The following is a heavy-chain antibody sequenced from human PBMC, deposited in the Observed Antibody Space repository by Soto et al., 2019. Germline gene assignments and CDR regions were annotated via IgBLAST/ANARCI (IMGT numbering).Heavy chain of an antibody. CDR1: GLSFKSHG. V-gene: IGHV3-30*03. CDR2: ISYDGTFE. CDR3: ARHLYERNYGEVFEY. Sequence: QVQLVESGGGVVQPGTSLRLSCAVSGLSFKSHGMHWVRQAPGKGPEWISWISYDGTFEHYAESVRGRFTISRDTSKDTVYLQMDSLKTEDTALYYCARHLYERNYGEVFEYWGQGTQVTVSS. J-gene: IGHJ4*02. D-gene: IGHD4-17*01.